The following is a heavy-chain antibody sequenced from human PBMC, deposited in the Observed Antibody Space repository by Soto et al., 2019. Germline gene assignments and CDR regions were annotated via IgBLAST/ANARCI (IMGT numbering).Heavy chain of an antibody. CDR3: ARDQGSRIFEDLNYY. D-gene: IGHD3-3*01. V-gene: IGHV3-21*01. Sequence: VQLVQSGAEVKKPGASVKVSCKASGYTFSSYSMNWVRQAPGKGLEWVSSISSSSSYIYYADSVKGRFNISRDNAKSSLYLQMNSLRAEDTAVYYCARDQGSRIFEDLNYYWGQGTLVTVSS. CDR2: ISSSSSYI. CDR1: GYTFSSYS. J-gene: IGHJ4*02.